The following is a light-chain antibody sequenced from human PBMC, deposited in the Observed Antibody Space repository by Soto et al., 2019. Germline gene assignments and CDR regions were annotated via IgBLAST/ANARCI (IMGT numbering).Light chain of an antibody. V-gene: IGLV2-14*01. Sequence: QSVLTQPASVSGSPGQSITISCTGTSSDVGGYNFVSWYQQHSGKAPTLMIYDVSTRPSGVSNRFSGSKSGNTASLTISGLRAEDEADYYCSSYTSSSTRVFGGGTKVTVL. CDR1: SSDVGGYNF. CDR2: DVS. CDR3: SSYTSSSTRV. J-gene: IGLJ3*02.